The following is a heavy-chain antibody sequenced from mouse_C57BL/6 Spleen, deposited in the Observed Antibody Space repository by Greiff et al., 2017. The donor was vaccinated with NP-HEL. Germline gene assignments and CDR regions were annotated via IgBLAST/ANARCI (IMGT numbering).Heavy chain of an antibody. CDR3: AVSLSWAWFAY. Sequence: QVQLQQSGPELVKPGASVKISCKASGYAFSSSWMNWVKQRPGKGLEWIGRIYPGDGDTTYNGKFKGKATLTADKSSSTAYMQLSSLTSEDSAVYFCAVSLSWAWFAYWGQGTLVTVSA. V-gene: IGHV1-82*01. D-gene: IGHD3-1*01. CDR2: IYPGDGDT. J-gene: IGHJ3*01. CDR1: GYAFSSSW.